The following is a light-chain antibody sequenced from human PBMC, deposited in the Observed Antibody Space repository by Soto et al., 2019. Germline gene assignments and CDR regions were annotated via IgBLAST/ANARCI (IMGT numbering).Light chain of an antibody. CDR3: HHPKWA. CDR2: AAS. Sequence: IPLTQSPSSLSASVGDRVTITCRASQDISGYVAWYQQRPGRAPQLLIYAASALQTGVPSRFSGSGSGTYFTLTSSSLQTEDFGTYYCHHPKWAFGQGTTVEI. CDR1: QDISGY. J-gene: IGKJ1*01. V-gene: IGKV1-9*01.